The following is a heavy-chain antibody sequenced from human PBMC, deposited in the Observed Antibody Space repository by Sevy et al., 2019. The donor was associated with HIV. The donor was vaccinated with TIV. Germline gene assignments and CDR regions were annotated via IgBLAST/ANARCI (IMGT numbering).Heavy chain of an antibody. V-gene: IGHV4-39*01. D-gene: IGHD3-10*01. J-gene: IGHJ4*02. CDR1: GGSIARSSYD. Sequence: SETLSLTCTVSGGSIARSSYDWGWIRQSPGKGLEWIGSIYFSGSTSYATSLRSRVTISVDTSKNQVSLKMRSVTATDTAFYYCARHGGLVDRGFDFWGLGALVTVSS. CDR3: ARHGGLVDRGFDF. CDR2: IYFSGST.